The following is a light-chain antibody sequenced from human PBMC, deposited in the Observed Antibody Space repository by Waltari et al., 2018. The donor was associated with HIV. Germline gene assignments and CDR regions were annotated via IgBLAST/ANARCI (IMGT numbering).Light chain of an antibody. Sequence: DIQFTQSPSSLSASVGGRVTLTCRASQSISSYLNQYQQKPGKAPQLLIYAASSLQSGVPSKFSGSGSGIDFTRSSSSLQPEDFTTYYCQQSYSTPRPFGQGTKLEIK. V-gene: IGKV1-39*01. CDR2: AAS. CDR1: QSISSY. CDR3: QQSYSTPRP. J-gene: IGKJ2*01.